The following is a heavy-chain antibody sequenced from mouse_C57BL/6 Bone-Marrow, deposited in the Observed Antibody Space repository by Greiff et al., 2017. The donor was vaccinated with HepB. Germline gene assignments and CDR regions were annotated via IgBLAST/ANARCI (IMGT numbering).Heavy chain of an antibody. J-gene: IGHJ4*01. V-gene: IGHV10-1*01. CDR1: GFSFNTYA. Sequence: EVKLVESGGGLVQPKGSLKLSCAASGFSFNTYAMNWVRQAPGKGLEWVARIRSKSNNYATYYADSVKDRFTISRDDSESMLYLQMNNLKTEDTAMYYCVRHIRSYAMDYWGQGTSVTVSS. CDR3: VRHIRSYAMDY. CDR2: IRSKSNNYAT.